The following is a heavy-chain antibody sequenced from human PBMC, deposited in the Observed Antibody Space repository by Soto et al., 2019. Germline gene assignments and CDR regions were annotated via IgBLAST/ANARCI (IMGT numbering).Heavy chain of an antibody. CDR2: ISSIGSYT. Sequence: QVHLVESGGGLVKPGGSLRLSCAASGFTFSDYYMSWIRQAPGKGLEWVSYISSIGSYTEYADSVKGRVIISRDIAKNSLYLQMNSLRAEDTAVYYCARGSTDYGGSLLFDYWGQGTLVTVSS. J-gene: IGHJ4*02. D-gene: IGHD4-17*01. CDR3: ARGSTDYGGSLLFDY. V-gene: IGHV3-11*05. CDR1: GFTFSDYY.